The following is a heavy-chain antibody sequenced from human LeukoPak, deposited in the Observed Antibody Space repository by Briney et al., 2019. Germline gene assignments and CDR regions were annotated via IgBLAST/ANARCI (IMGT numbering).Heavy chain of an antibody. CDR2: IYQSGST. Sequence: SETLSLTCTVSGGSISSYYWGWIRQPPGKGLEWIGTIYQSGSTYYNPSLKSRVTISIDTSKNQFSLKLNSVTAADTAVYYCARTYYYGSGSYYDSRDGFDIWGQGTMVTVSS. J-gene: IGHJ3*02. D-gene: IGHD3-10*01. V-gene: IGHV4-59*08. CDR1: GGSISSYY. CDR3: ARTYYYGSGSYYDSRDGFDI.